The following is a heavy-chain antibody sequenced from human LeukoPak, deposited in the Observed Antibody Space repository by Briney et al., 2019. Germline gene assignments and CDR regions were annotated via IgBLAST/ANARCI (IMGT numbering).Heavy chain of an antibody. CDR1: GYTFTDYY. D-gene: IGHD6-19*01. CDR3: ATTFSSGWYFHY. Sequence: ASVKVSCKASGYTFTDYYMHWVRQAPGQGLEWMGWFNPNSGATIYAQKFQGRVTMTRDSSISTAYMEVSRLTSDDTAVYHCATTFSSGWYFHYWGQGTLVTVSS. V-gene: IGHV1-2*02. CDR2: FNPNSGAT. J-gene: IGHJ4*02.